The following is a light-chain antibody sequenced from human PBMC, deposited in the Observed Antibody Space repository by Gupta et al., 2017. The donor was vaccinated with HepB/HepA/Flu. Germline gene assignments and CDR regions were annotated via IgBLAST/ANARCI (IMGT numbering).Light chain of an antibody. J-gene: IGLJ3*02. CDR1: SSDVGGYNY. CDR2: DVT. V-gene: IGLV2-14*01. CDR3: SSYTSSRTGV. Sequence: QSALTQPASVSGSPGQSIAISCTGTSSDVGGYNYVSWYQQHPGKPPKVIIYDVTKRPSGVSKRFSGSKSGNTASLTISGLQAEDEAYYYCSSYTSSRTGVFGGGTKLTVL.